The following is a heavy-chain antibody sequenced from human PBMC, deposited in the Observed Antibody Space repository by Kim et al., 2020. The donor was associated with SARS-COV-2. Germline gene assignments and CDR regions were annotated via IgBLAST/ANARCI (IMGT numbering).Heavy chain of an antibody. CDR2: IYYSGST. Sequence: SETLSLTCTVPGGSISSSSYYWGWIRQPPGKGLEWIGSIYYSGSTYYNPSLKSRVTISVDTSKNQFSLKLSSGTAADTAVYYCARMDTAMAFDYWGQGTLVTVSS. CDR3: ARMDTAMAFDY. CDR1: GGSISSSSYY. D-gene: IGHD5-18*01. J-gene: IGHJ4*02. V-gene: IGHV4-39*07.